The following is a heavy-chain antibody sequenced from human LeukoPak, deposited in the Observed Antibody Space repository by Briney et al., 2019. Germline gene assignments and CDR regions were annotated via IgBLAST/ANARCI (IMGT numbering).Heavy chain of an antibody. Sequence: GGSLRLSCAASGFTFSSYSMNWVRQAPGKGLEWVSSISSSSSYIYYADSVKGRFTISRDNAKNSLYLQMNSLRAEDTAVYYCARGGGGDYSQVPFDYWGQGTLVTVSS. V-gene: IGHV3-21*01. J-gene: IGHJ4*02. D-gene: IGHD2-21*02. CDR1: GFTFSSYS. CDR2: ISSSSSYI. CDR3: ARGGGGDYSQVPFDY.